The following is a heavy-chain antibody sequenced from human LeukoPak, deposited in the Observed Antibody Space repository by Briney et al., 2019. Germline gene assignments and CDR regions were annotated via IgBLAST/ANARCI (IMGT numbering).Heavy chain of an antibody. D-gene: IGHD6-19*01. V-gene: IGHV4-61*02. CDR1: GGSISSGSYY. CDR3: ARDSRSGWGNWFDP. J-gene: IGHJ5*02. CDR2: IYTSGST. Sequence: SQTLSLTCTVSGGSISSGSYYWSWIRQPAGKGLEWIGRIYTSGSTNYNPSLKSRVAISVDTSKNQFTLKLSSVTAADTAVYYCARDSRSGWGNWFDPWGQGTLVTVSS.